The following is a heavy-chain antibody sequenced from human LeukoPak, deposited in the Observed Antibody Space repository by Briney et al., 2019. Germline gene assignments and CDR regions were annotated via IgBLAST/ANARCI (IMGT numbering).Heavy chain of an antibody. V-gene: IGHV1-8*02. J-gene: IGHJ5*02. CDR1: RYTFTTYD. CDR2: MNPNSGNT. Sequence: AASVKVSCKASRYTFTTYDINWVRQAAGQVLVWMGWMNPNSGNTGYAQKFQGRVTMTRNTSISTAYMELSSLRSEDTAVYYCARVWCSSTNCLNGWFDPWGQGTLVTVSS. D-gene: IGHD2-2*01. CDR3: ARVWCSSTNCLNGWFDP.